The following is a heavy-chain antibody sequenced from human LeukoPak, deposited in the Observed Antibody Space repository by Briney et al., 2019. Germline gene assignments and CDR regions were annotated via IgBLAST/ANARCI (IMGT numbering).Heavy chain of an antibody. CDR1: GFTFSNYA. CDR2: ISGSGGST. D-gene: IGHD4-11*01. Sequence: GGSLRLSCAASGFTFSNYAMSWVRQAPGKGLEWVSAISGSGGSTYYADSVKGRFTISRDNSKNTLYLQMNSLRAEDTAAVYYCAKTPTVTTAPDYWGQGTLVTVSS. V-gene: IGHV3-23*01. J-gene: IGHJ4*02. CDR3: AKTPTVTTAPDY.